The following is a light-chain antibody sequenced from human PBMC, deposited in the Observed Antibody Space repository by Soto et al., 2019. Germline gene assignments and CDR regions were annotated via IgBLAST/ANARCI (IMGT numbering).Light chain of an antibody. CDR3: AAWDDNLSGLYV. V-gene: IGLV1-47*01. CDR1: ASTIGRNY. CDR2: RNS. J-gene: IGLJ1*01. Sequence: QPVLTQSPSASGTPGQRVTISCSGSASTIGRNYVYWYQQLPGTAPKLLIYRNSQRPSGVPDRFSGSKSGTSASLAISGLRSEDEADYYCAAWDDNLSGLYVFGGGTKLTVL.